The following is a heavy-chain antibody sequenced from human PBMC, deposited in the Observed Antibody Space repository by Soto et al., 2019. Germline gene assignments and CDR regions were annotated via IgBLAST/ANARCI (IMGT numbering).Heavy chain of an antibody. CDR1: GERVSRNSAA. V-gene: IGHV6-1*01. D-gene: IGHD6-13*01. J-gene: IGHJ4*02. CDR2: TYYRSKWYN. Sequence: TQPVSIPCAISGERVSRNSAAWNWFRQSPSRGLEWLGRTYYRSKWYNDYAVSVKSRITIDPDTSKNQCSLQLNSVTPEDTAVYYCARDDSSRLDHWGQGTLVTVFS. CDR3: ARDDSSRLDH.